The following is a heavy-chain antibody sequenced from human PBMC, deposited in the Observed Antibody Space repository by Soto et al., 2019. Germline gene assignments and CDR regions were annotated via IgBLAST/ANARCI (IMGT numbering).Heavy chain of an antibody. V-gene: IGHV1-69*13. Sequence: SVKVSCKASGGTFSSYAISWVRQAPGQGLEWMGGIIPIFGTANYAQKFQGRVTITADESTSTAYMELSSLRSEDTAVYYCARNGGRMVNETGLDYWGQGTLSPSPQ. CDR3: ARNGGRMVNETGLDY. CDR1: GGTFSSYA. D-gene: IGHD2-8*01. CDR2: IIPIFGTA. J-gene: IGHJ4*02.